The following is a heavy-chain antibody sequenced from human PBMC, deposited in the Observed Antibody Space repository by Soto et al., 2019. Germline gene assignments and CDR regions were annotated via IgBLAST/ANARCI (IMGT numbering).Heavy chain of an antibody. Sequence: GGSLRLSCTASGFTFGDYAMSWFRQAPGKGLEWVGFIRSKAYGGTTEYAASVKGRFTISRDDSKSIAYLQMNSLKTEDTAVYYCTREGIAAARGSLGFDYWGQGTLVTVSS. V-gene: IGHV3-49*03. J-gene: IGHJ4*02. CDR2: IRSKAYGGTT. CDR3: TREGIAAARGSLGFDY. D-gene: IGHD6-13*01. CDR1: GFTFGDYA.